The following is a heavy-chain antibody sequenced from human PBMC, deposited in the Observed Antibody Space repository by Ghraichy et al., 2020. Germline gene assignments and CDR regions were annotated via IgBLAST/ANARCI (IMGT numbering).Heavy chain of an antibody. CDR1: GGSISSYY. Sequence: SETLSLTCTVSGGSISSYYWSWIRQPPGKGLEWIGYIYYSGSTNYNPSLKSRVTISVDTSKNQFSLKLSSVTAADTAVYYCARGVPDVWGSYRYINWFDHWGQGTLVTVSS. J-gene: IGHJ5*02. CDR3: ARGVPDVWGSYRYINWFDH. D-gene: IGHD3-16*02. CDR2: IYYSGST. V-gene: IGHV4-59*01.